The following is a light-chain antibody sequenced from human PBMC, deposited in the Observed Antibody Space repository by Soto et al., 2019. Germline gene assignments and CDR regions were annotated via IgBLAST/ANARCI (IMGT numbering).Light chain of an antibody. CDR3: SSHAGSNSFYV. J-gene: IGLJ1*01. V-gene: IGLV2-8*01. CDR1: SSDVGAYNY. Sequence: QSVLTQPPSASGSPGQSVTISCTGTSSDVGAYNYVSWYQQHPGKAPKLMIYEVSKRPSGVPDRFSGSKSGNTASLTVSGLQAEDEADYYCSSHAGSNSFYVFGTGTKLTVL. CDR2: EVS.